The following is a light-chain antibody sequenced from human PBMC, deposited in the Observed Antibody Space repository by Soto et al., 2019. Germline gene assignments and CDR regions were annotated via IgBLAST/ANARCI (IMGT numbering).Light chain of an antibody. CDR1: QSISSN. V-gene: IGKV3-15*01. Sequence: EVVMTQSPATLSVSPGERVTLSCRASQSISSNLAWYQLKAGQTPRLLVYVASTRATGFPGKFSGSGSGTEFTLTISDLQSEDFAVYFCQQYNDWPPTFGQGTKVEIK. CDR2: VAS. J-gene: IGKJ1*01. CDR3: QQYNDWPPT.